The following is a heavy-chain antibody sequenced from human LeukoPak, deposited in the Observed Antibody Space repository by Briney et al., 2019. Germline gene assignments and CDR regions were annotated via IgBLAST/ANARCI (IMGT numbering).Heavy chain of an antibody. V-gene: IGHV3-23*01. CDR1: GFTFSSYA. Sequence: GGSLRLSCAASGFTFSSYAMSWVRQAPGKGLEWVSAISGSGGSTYYADSVKGRFTISRDNSKNTLYLQMNSLRVEDTAVYYCAKDLEDIVVVPAAIDYWGQGTLVTVSS. CDR2: ISGSGGST. J-gene: IGHJ4*02. CDR3: AKDLEDIVVVPAAIDY. D-gene: IGHD2-2*01.